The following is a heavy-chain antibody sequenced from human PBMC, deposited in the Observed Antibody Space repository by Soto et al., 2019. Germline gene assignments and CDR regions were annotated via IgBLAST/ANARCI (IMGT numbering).Heavy chain of an antibody. CDR2: IYYSGST. CDR1: GGSISSYY. V-gene: IGHV4-59*08. CDR3: AGRYGGTLDY. J-gene: IGHJ4*02. Sequence: QVQLQESGPGLVKPSETLSLTCTVSGGSISSYYWSWIRQPPGKGLEWIGYIYYSGSTNYNPSHRRRVTITVDTSKTHFTLKLSSGTAADTAVYYCAGRYGGTLDYWGQGTLVTVSS. D-gene: IGHD4-17*01.